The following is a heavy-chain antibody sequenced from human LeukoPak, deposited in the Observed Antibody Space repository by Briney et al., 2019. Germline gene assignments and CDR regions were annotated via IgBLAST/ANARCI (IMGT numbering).Heavy chain of an antibody. J-gene: IGHJ4*02. Sequence: SETLSLTCAVYGGSFSGYYWSWIRQPPGKGLEWIGEINHSGSTNYNPSLKSRVTISVDTSKNQFSLKLSSVTAAGTAVYYCARKGLRYFDWPGGYYFDYWGQGTLVTVSS. CDR1: GGSFSGYY. CDR2: INHSGST. CDR3: ARKGLRYFDWPGGYYFDY. D-gene: IGHD3-9*01. V-gene: IGHV4-34*01.